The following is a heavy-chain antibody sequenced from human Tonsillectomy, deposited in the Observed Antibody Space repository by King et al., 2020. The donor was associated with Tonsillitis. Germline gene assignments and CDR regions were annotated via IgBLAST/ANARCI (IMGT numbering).Heavy chain of an antibody. D-gene: IGHD3-10*01. CDR1: GFTFSAYS. V-gene: IGHV3-7*01. Sequence: VQLVESGGGLVQPGGSLRLSCSASGFTFSAYSMTWVRQVPGKGLEWVASIKEDGFETYYVDSVKGRFSISRTNAKKSLYLQMNSLRVEDTAVYYCVREGVLPFDSWGQGTLVTVSS. J-gene: IGHJ4*02. CDR2: IKEDGFET. CDR3: VREGVLPFDS.